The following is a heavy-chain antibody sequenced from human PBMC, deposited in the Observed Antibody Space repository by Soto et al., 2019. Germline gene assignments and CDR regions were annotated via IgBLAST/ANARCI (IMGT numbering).Heavy chain of an antibody. CDR1: GGSVSSGSYY. CDR3: ARTRATMIVVAPRYFDY. D-gene: IGHD3-22*01. Sequence: QVQLQESGPGLVKPSETLSLTCTVSGGSVSSGSYYWSWIRQPPGKGLEWIGYIYYSGSTNYHPSLKSRVTISVDPSKNQFSLKLSSVTAADTAVYYCARTRATMIVVAPRYFDYWGQGTLVTVSS. V-gene: IGHV4-61*01. CDR2: IYYSGST. J-gene: IGHJ4*02.